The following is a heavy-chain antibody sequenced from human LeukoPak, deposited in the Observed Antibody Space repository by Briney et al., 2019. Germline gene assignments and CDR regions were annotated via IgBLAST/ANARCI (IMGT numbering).Heavy chain of an antibody. CDR2: IYSGGST. Sequence: QPGGSLRLSCAASGFTVSSNYMSWVRQAPGKGLEWVSVIYSGGSTYYADSVKGRFTISRDNSRNTLYLQMNSLRAEDTVVYYCARGIWFGELFSQYYYYYYMDVWGKGTTVTVSS. D-gene: IGHD3-10*01. CDR1: GFTVSSNY. V-gene: IGHV3-53*01. CDR3: ARGIWFGELFSQYYYYYYMDV. J-gene: IGHJ6*03.